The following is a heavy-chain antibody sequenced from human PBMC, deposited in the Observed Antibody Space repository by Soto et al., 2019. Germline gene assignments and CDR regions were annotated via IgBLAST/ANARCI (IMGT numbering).Heavy chain of an antibody. CDR2: ISDSNGNT. J-gene: IGHJ5*02. D-gene: IGHD6-19*01. CDR3: ARVSSGWYYWFDP. CDR1: GYTFTSYG. V-gene: IGHV1-18*01. Sequence: QVQLVQSGAEVKKPGASVKVSCKASGYTFTSYGISWVRQAPGQGLEWMGGISDSNGNTNYAQKLQGRVTMTTDTPTTTAYMELRSLRYDDTAVSYCARVSSGWYYWFDPWGQGTLVTVSS.